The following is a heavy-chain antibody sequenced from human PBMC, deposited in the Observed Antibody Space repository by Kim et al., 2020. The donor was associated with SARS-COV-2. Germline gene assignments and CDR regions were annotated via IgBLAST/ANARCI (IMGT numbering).Heavy chain of an antibody. CDR2: INGDGSET. V-gene: IGHV3-74*01. CDR3: ARKDCSGGSCAFDP. J-gene: IGHJ5*02. Sequence: GGSMRLSCAAYGFTFSNYWMHWVRQAPGKGLMWVSRINGDGSETAYAESVKGRFTISRDNAKNTVYLQMNSLRGEDTAVYHCARKDCSGGSCAFDPWGQGTLVTVSS. CDR1: GFTFSNYW. D-gene: IGHD2-15*01.